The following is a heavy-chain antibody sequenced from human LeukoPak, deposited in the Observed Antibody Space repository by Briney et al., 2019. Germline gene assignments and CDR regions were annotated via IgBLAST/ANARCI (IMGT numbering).Heavy chain of an antibody. CDR2: IYTSGST. CDR1: GGSISSYY. Sequence: PSETLSLTCTVSGGSISSYYWGWIRQPAGKGLEWIGRIYTSGSTNYNPSLKSRVTMSVDTSKNQFSLKLSSVTAADTAVYYCARDNYYDSSGYSYYFDYWGQGTLVTVSS. CDR3: ARDNYYDSSGYSYYFDY. V-gene: IGHV4-4*07. D-gene: IGHD3-22*01. J-gene: IGHJ4*02.